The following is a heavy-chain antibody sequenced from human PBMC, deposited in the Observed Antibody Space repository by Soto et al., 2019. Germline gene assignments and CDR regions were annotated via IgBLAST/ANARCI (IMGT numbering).Heavy chain of an antibody. J-gene: IGHJ4*02. CDR3: ARARYGAY. CDR1: GYAFTTYG. Sequence: QVHLVQSGAEVKKPGASVKVSCKGSGYAFTTYGITWVRQAPGQGLEWMGWISAHNGNTNYAQKLQGRVTVTRDTSTSTAYMELRSLRSDDTAVYYCARARYGAYWGQGALVTVSS. CDR2: ISAHNGNT. D-gene: IGHD3-10*01. V-gene: IGHV1-18*01.